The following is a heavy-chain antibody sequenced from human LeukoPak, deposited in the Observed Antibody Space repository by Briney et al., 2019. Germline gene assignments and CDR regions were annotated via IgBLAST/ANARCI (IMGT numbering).Heavy chain of an antibody. D-gene: IGHD3-10*01. CDR2: IYYSGST. V-gene: IGHV4-39*01. Sequence: SETLSLTCTVSGGSISSSSYYWGWIRQPPGKGLEWIGSIYYSGSTYYNPSLKSRVTISVDTSKNQFSLKLSSVTAADTAVYYCARRYYYGSGSQSHFDYWGQGTLVSVSS. CDR3: ARRYYYGSGSQSHFDY. J-gene: IGHJ4*02. CDR1: GGSISSSSYY.